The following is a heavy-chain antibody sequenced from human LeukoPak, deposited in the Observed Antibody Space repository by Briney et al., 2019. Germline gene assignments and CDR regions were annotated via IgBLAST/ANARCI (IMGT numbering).Heavy chain of an antibody. CDR3: AMAIAVKPSPYFD. V-gene: IGHV3-49*03. CDR2: IRSKAYGGTT. CDR1: GFTSGDHA. Sequence: GGSLRLSCSASGFTSGDHAVAWFRQAPGKGLEWVGFIRSKAYGGTTEYAASVEGRFSISRDASKTIAYLQMNRLTTEDTAVFYCAMAIAVKPSPYFDYGARGPLVTVPS. J-gene: IGHJ4*03. D-gene: IGHD4-17*01.